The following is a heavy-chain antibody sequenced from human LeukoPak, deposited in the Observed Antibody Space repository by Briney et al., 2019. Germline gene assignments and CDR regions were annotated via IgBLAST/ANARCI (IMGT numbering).Heavy chain of an antibody. Sequence: GGSLRLSCVASGFTFHDYAMHWVRQAPGKGLEWVSGISWNSGSMGHADSVKGRFTISRDNAKNSLYLQMNSLRPEDTALYYCVKDKWGYYDSSGYGTLDYWGQGTLVTVSS. CDR3: VKDKWGYYDSSGYGTLDY. D-gene: IGHD3-22*01. CDR1: GFTFHDYA. CDR2: ISWNSGSM. J-gene: IGHJ4*02. V-gene: IGHV3-9*01.